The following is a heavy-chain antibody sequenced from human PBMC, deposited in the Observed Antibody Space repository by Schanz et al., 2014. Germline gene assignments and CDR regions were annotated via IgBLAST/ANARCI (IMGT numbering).Heavy chain of an antibody. J-gene: IGHJ6*02. Sequence: QVQLVQSGAEVKKPGASVKVSCKASGYTFTSYSMHWVRQAPGQGLEWMGKINLSGGSTNNAQKCQGRPTSTSVTAAVTVYRQLSRLRSEDTAVYDFARQGGEVVRAVSEAVNHYVYGMDVGGRGTRSPSL. CDR3: ARQGGEVVRAVSEAVNHYVYGMDV. CDR2: INLSGGST. V-gene: IGHV1-46*03. D-gene: IGHD3-10*01. CDR1: GYTFTSYS.